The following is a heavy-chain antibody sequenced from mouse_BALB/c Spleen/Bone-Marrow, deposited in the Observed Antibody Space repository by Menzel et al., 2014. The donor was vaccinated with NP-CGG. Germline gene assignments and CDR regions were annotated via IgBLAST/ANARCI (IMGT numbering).Heavy chain of an antibody. CDR3: VRHRYDGYYFDY. CDR2: ISNGGDNT. D-gene: IGHD2-14*01. J-gene: IGHJ2*01. Sequence: EVMLVESGGGLVQPGGSLKLSCAASGFTFSSYIMSWVRQTSEKRLEWVAYISNGGDNTYYPDTVKGRFIISRDNAKNTLCLQMSSLKSEDTAMYYCVRHRYDGYYFDYWGQDTTLTVSS. V-gene: IGHV5-12-2*01. CDR1: GFTFSSYI.